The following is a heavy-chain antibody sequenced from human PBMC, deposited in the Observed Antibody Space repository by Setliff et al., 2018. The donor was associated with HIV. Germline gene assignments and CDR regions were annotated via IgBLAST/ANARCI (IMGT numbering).Heavy chain of an antibody. V-gene: IGHV3-30*19. Sequence: PGGSLRLSCAASGFTFNNYGMHWDRLAPGKGLEWVSVISYDGTNKYYADSVKGRFTISRDNYKNTLYLQVNTLRAEDTAVYYCAREGPFYNFWSGQAPYYYFYMDVWGKGTTVTVSS. CDR3: AREGPFYNFWSGQAPYYYFYMDV. CDR2: ISYDGTNK. CDR1: GFTFNNYG. D-gene: IGHD3-3*01. J-gene: IGHJ6*03.